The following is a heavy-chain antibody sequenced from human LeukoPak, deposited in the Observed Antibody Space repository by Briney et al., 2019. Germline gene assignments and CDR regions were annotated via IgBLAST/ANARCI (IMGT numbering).Heavy chain of an antibody. J-gene: IGHJ4*02. V-gene: IGHV3-48*01. Sequence: GGSLRLSCAASGFTFSYYSMNWVRQAPGKGLEWVSYISDSSDTMYYADSVKGRFTISRDNAKNPLYLQMNSLRAEDTAVYYCARDLIVGTTIRYYFDYWGQGTLVTVSS. D-gene: IGHD1-26*01. CDR3: ARDLIVGTTIRYYFDY. CDR2: ISDSSDTM. CDR1: GFTFSYYS.